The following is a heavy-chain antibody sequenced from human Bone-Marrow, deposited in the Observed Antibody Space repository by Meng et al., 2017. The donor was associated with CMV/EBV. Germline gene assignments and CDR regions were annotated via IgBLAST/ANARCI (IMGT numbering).Heavy chain of an antibody. CDR2: INPNSGGT. V-gene: IGHV1-2*02. D-gene: IGHD2-2*01. Sequence: ASVKVSCKASGYTFTGYYMHWVRQAPGQGLEWMGWINPNSGGTNYAQKFQGRVTMTRDTSTSTAYMELRSLRSDDTAVYYCARGARSCSSTSCYPSPLGYWGQGTLVTVSS. CDR3: ARGARSCSSTSCYPSPLGY. CDR1: GYTFTGYY. J-gene: IGHJ4*02.